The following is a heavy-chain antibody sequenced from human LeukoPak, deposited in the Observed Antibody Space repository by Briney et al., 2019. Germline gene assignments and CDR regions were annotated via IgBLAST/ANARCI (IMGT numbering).Heavy chain of an antibody. D-gene: IGHD3-22*01. Sequence: SETLSLTCTVSGGSISSSSYYWGWIRQPPGKGLEWIGSIYYSGSTYYNPSLKSRVTISVDTSKNQFSLKLSSVTAADTAVYYCARYDSYCDSSGYPDAFDIWGQGTMVTVSS. CDR3: ARYDSYCDSSGYPDAFDI. J-gene: IGHJ3*02. CDR2: IYYSGST. CDR1: GGSISSSSYY. V-gene: IGHV4-39*01.